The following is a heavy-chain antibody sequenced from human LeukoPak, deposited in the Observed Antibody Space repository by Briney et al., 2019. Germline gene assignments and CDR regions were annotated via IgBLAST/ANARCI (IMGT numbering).Heavy chain of an antibody. D-gene: IGHD2-15*01. CDR3: AKDGRTPYYFDY. V-gene: IGHV3-23*01. CDR2: ISGSGGGT. CDR1: GFTFSSYA. J-gene: IGHJ4*02. Sequence: TGGSLRLSCAASGFTFSSYAMSWVRQAPGKGLEWVSFISGSGGGTYYADSVRGRFTISRDNSKNTLYLQMNSLRAEDTAVYYCAKDGRTPYYFDYWGQGTLVTVSS.